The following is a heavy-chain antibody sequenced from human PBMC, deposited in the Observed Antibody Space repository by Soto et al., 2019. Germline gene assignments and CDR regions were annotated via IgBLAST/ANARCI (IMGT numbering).Heavy chain of an antibody. V-gene: IGHV3-30*18. Sequence: QAQLVESGGGVVQPGRSVRLSCAASGFTFSSYGMHWVRQAPGKGLEWVAVISYDGSNKYYADSVKGRFTISRDNSKNTLYLQMNSLRAEDTAVYYCAKDLLGPGRAYGMDVWGQGTTVTVSS. J-gene: IGHJ6*02. D-gene: IGHD7-27*01. CDR2: ISYDGSNK. CDR1: GFTFSSYG. CDR3: AKDLLGPGRAYGMDV.